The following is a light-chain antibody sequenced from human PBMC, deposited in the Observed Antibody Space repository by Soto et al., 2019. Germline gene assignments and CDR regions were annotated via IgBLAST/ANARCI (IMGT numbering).Light chain of an antibody. CDR2: GAS. CDR1: HRVSSY. Sequence: EIVMTQSPAPLPVSPGESATLSCRASHRVSSYLAWYQQKPGQAPRLLIYGASSRATGIPDRFSGTGSETDFTLTINRLEPEDFAVYYCQQYENSPITFGQGTRLEIK. J-gene: IGKJ5*01. CDR3: QQYENSPIT. V-gene: IGKV3-20*01.